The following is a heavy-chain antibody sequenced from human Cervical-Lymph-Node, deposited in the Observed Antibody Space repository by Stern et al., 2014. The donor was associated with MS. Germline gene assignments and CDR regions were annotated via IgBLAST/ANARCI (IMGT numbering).Heavy chain of an antibody. V-gene: IGHV1-46*03. D-gene: IGHD2-2*01. J-gene: IGHJ4*02. CDR1: GYTFTSYY. CDR3: ASDGPGY. Sequence: QVQLVESGAGVKKPGASVKVSCKASGYTFTSYYMYWVRQAPGQGLEWMGIINPSGGSTSYAQKVHGSGTMTRAMSKRTAYMALSSLRSEDTAVYYCASDGPGYWGQGTLVTVSS. CDR2: INPSGGST.